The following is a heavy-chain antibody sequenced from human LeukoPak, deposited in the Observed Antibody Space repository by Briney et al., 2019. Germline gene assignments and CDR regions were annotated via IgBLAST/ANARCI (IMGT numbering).Heavy chain of an antibody. J-gene: IGHJ4*02. CDR3: ARGATAGD. CDR1: GFTFSTYS. CDR2: IKHDGSEK. D-gene: IGHD1-26*01. V-gene: IGHV3-7*01. Sequence: GGSLRLSCAASGFTFSTYSMNWVRQAPGKGLEWVANIKHDGSEKYYVDSVKGRFTISRDNAKNSLYLQMNSLRAEDTAVYYCARGATAGDWGQGTLATVSS.